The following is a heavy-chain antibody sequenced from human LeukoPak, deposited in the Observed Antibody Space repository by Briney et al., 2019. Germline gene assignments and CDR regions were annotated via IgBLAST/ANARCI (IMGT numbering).Heavy chain of an antibody. CDR3: ARRAAAVGTFYMDV. CDR2: IYYSGGT. CDR1: GGSISPYY. V-gene: IGHV4-59*01. Sequence: SETLSLTCTVSGGSISPYYGIWIRQPPGKGLEWIGYIYYSGGTNYNPSLKSRVTMSVDTSKNQFSLKLSSVTAADTAVYYCARRAAAVGTFYMDVWGKGTTVTVSS. D-gene: IGHD6-13*01. J-gene: IGHJ6*03.